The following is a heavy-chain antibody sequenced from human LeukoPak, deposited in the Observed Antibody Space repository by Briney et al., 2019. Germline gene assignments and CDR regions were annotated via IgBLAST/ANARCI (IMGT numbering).Heavy chain of an antibody. V-gene: IGHV3-23*01. D-gene: IGHD2-2*01. CDR2: ISGSGGST. J-gene: IGHJ4*02. Sequence: PGGSLRLSCAASGFTFSSYWMSWVRQAPGKGLEWVSAISGSGGSTYYADSVKGRFTISRDNSKNTLYLQMNSLRAEDTAVYYCAKGLELVVVASWAFDYWGQGTLVTVSS. CDR1: GFTFSSYW. CDR3: AKGLELVVVASWAFDY.